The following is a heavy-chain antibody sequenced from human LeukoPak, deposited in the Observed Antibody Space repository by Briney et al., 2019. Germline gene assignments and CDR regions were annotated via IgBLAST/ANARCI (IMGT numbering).Heavy chain of an antibody. CDR2: ISGSGGST. CDR1: GFTFSSYA. J-gene: IGHJ6*02. Sequence: GGSLRLSCAASGFTFSSYAMSRVRQAPGKGLEWVSAISGSGGSTYYADSVKGRFTISRDNSKNTLYLQMNSLRAEDTAVYYCAKGTSHDFWSGYRGYGMDVWGQGTTVTVSS. D-gene: IGHD3-3*01. CDR3: AKGTSHDFWSGYRGYGMDV. V-gene: IGHV3-23*01.